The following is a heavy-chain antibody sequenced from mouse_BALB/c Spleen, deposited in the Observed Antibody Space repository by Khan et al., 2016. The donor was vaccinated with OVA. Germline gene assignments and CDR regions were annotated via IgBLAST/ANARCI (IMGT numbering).Heavy chain of an antibody. V-gene: IGHV1-7*01. CDR3: TRDRIDY. J-gene: IGHJ2*01. CDR1: GYTFTTYW. CDR2: INPTSGYT. Sequence: QVQLQQSGAELAKPGASVKMSCKASGYTFTTYWMHWVKQRPGQGLEWIGYINPTSGYTDYNEKFKDRATLSADKSSSTAYMQLRSRTSEDSSGYYCTRDRIDYWGQGTTLTVSS.